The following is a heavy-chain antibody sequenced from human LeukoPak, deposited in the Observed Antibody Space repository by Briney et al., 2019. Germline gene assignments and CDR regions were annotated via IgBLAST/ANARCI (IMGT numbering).Heavy chain of an antibody. CDR2: INPNSGGT. Sequence: ASVKVSCKASGYTFSAYFMHWVRQAPGQGLEWMGWINPNSGGTNYAQKFQGRVTMTRDTSISTAYMELSRLRSDDTAVYYCARDGDAGAFDIWGQGTMVTVSS. CDR3: ARDGDAGAFDI. J-gene: IGHJ3*02. D-gene: IGHD7-27*01. CDR1: GYTFSAYF. V-gene: IGHV1-2*02.